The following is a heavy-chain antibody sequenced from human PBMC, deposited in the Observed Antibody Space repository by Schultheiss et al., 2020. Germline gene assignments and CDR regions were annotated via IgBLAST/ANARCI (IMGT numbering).Heavy chain of an antibody. CDR2: INHSGST. V-gene: IGHV4-34*01. CDR3: ARGTVTTGGYYYYMDV. CDR1: GGSFSGYY. D-gene: IGHD4-17*01. Sequence: SETLSLTCAVYGGSFSGYYWSWIRQPPGKGLEWIGEINHSGSTNYNPSLKSRVTISVDTSKNQFSLKLSSVTAADTAVYYCARGTVTTGGYYYYMDVWGKGTTVTVYS. J-gene: IGHJ6*03.